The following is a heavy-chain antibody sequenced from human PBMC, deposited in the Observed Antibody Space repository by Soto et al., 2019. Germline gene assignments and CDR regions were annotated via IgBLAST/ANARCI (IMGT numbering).Heavy chain of an antibody. CDR1: GFTFSGSA. J-gene: IGHJ4*02. Sequence: GGSLRLSCAASGFTFSGSAMHWVRQASGKGLEWVGRIRSKANSYATAYAASVKGRFTISRDDSKNTAYLQMNSLKTEDTAVYYCTRHVGLSDEATINPYYFDYWGQGTLVTVSS. CDR3: TRHVGLSDEATINPYYFDY. V-gene: IGHV3-73*01. D-gene: IGHD5-12*01. CDR2: IRSKANSYAT.